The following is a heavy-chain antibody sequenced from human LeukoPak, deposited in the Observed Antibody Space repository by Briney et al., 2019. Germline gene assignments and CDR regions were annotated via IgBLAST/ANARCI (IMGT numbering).Heavy chain of an antibody. CDR3: AKEGGDSSSWSDFDY. V-gene: IGHV3-30*18. CDR1: GFTFSSYG. CDR2: ISYDGSNK. J-gene: IGHJ4*02. D-gene: IGHD6-13*01. Sequence: GRSLRLSCAASGFTFSSYGMHWVRQAPGKALEWVAVISYDGSNKYYADSVKGRFTISRDNSKNTLYLQMNSLRAEDTAVYYCAKEGGDSSSWSDFDYWGQGTLVTVSS.